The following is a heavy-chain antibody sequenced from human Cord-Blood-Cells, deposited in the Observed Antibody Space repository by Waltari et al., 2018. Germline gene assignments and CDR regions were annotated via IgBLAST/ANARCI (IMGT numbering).Heavy chain of an antibody. CDR1: GYTLTSYD. D-gene: IGHD3-16*02. Sequence: QVQLVPSAAEVKKHGAPLTVSCKLSGYTLTSYDLTWVRQATGQGLEWMGWMNPNRGNTGYAQKFQGRVTITRNTSISTAYMELSSLRSEDTAVYYCARISVWLGDAFDIWGQGTMVTVSS. CDR2: MNPNRGNT. CDR3: ARISVWLGDAFDI. J-gene: IGHJ3*02. V-gene: IGHV1-8*03.